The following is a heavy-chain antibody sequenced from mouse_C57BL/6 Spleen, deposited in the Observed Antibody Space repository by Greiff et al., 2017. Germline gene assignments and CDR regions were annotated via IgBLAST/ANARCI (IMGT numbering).Heavy chain of an antibody. CDR3: ARGRVYGSSYGTAMDY. D-gene: IGHD1-1*01. J-gene: IGHJ4*01. Sequence: QVHVKQSGAELVRPGTSVKMSCKASGYTFTNYWIGWAKQRPGHGLEWIGDIYPGGGYTNYNEKFKGKATLTADKSSSTAYMQFSSLTSEDSAIYYCARGRVYGSSYGTAMDYWGQGTSVTVSS. V-gene: IGHV1-63*01. CDR1: GYTFTNYW. CDR2: IYPGGGYT.